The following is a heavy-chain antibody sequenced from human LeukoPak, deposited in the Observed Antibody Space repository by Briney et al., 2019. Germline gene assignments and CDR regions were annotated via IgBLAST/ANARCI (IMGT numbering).Heavy chain of an antibody. J-gene: IGHJ5*02. V-gene: IGHV4-34*01. CDR2: INHSGST. D-gene: IGHD6-13*01. CDR1: GGSFSGYY. CDR3: ARRLSRSSRHKYNWFDP. Sequence: PSETLSLTCAVYGGSFSGYYWSWIRQPPGKGLEWIGEINHSGSTNYNPSLKSRVTISVDTSKNQFSLKLSSVTAADTAVYYCARRLSRSSRHKYNWFDPWGQGTLVTVSS.